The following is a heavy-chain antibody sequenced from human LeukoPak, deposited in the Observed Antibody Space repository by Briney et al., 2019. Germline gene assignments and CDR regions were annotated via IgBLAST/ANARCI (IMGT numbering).Heavy chain of an antibody. D-gene: IGHD3-16*01. V-gene: IGHV4-59*01. J-gene: IGHJ6*03. CDR2: IYYSGST. CDR3: AREGGGSKLSGLYGRDYYYMDV. CDR1: GGSISSYY. Sequence: SSETLSLTCTVSGGSISSYYWSWIRQPPGKGLEWIGYIYYSGSTNYNPSLKSRVTISVATSKNQFSLKLSSVTAADTAVYFCAREGGGSKLSGLYGRDYYYMDVWGKGTTVTVSS.